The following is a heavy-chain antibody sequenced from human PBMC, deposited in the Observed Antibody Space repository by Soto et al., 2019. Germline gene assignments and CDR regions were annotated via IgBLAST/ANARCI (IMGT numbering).Heavy chain of an antibody. J-gene: IGHJ6*03. CDR1: YGSLRGYS. CDR2: VYSGGGT. D-gene: IGHD3-9*01. V-gene: IGHV4-59*01. Sequence: SQPLSLTCTVAYGSLRGYSCSWILKYPIKLLEFIRYVYSGGGTNYSPSFMGRVTISVDTTDNQFSLKLNSVTAADTAVYYCAREQTQMYPQYFYPGTAVWRNGTT. CDR3: AREQTQMYPQYFYPGTAV.